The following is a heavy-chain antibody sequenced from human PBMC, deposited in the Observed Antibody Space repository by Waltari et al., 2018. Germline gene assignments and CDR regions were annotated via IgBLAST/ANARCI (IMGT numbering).Heavy chain of an antibody. CDR3: ARDAMRDGDFDY. Sequence: EVQLVESGGGLVQPGGSLRLSCAASGFTFNNYWMSWVRQAPGKGLEWVANRKEDGSDKHYVESVKVRFTISRDNAKNSLYLQMNSLRAEDTAVYYCARDAMRDGDFDYWGQGALVTVSS. J-gene: IGHJ4*02. CDR1: GFTFNNYW. V-gene: IGHV3-7*01. D-gene: IGHD3-3*01. CDR2: RKEDGSDK.